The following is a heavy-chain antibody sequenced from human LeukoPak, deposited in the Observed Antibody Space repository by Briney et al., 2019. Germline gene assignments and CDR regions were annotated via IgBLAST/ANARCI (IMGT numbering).Heavy chain of an antibody. J-gene: IGHJ5*02. Sequence: PSETLRLTCTVSGGYISSYYWSWIRQAPGKGLEWIGYIYDSGNTNYNPSLKSRVTISLDTSRNQLSLRLTSVTAADTAVYYCARDHPHCTDGVCFAWFDPWGQGTLVTVSS. CDR2: IYDSGNT. CDR1: GGYISSYY. D-gene: IGHD4-17*01. CDR3: ARDHPHCTDGVCFAWFDP. V-gene: IGHV4-59*01.